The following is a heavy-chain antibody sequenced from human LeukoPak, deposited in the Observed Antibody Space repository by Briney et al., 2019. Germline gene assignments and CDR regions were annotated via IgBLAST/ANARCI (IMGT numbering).Heavy chain of an antibody. CDR1: GFTFDDYA. CDR2: ISWNSGSI. V-gene: IGHV3-9*01. D-gene: IGHD6-13*01. Sequence: PGGSLRLSCAASGFTFDDYAMHWVRQAPGKGLERVSGISWNSGSIGYADSVKGRLTISRDNAKNSLYLQMNSLRAEDTALYYCAKDVASSWYRNWFDPWGQGTLVTVSS. J-gene: IGHJ5*02. CDR3: AKDVASSWYRNWFDP.